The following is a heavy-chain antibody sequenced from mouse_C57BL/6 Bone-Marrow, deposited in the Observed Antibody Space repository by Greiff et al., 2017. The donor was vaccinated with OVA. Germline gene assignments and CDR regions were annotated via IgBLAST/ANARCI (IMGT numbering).Heavy chain of an antibody. D-gene: IGHD4-1*01. J-gene: IGHJ2*01. V-gene: IGHV1-81*01. CDR3: ARQTGGDFDY. CDR1: GYTFTSYG. CDR2: IYPRSGTT. Sequence: QVQLQQSGAELARPGASVKLSCKASGYTFTSYGISWVKQRTGQGLEWIGEIYPRSGTTYYNEKFKGKATLTADKSSSTAYMELRSLTSADSAVYFCARQTGGDFDYWGQGTTLTVSS.